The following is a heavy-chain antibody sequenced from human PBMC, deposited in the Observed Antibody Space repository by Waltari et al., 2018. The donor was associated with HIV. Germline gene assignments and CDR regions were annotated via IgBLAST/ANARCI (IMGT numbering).Heavy chain of an antibody. Sequence: QVQLVESGGGVVQSGRSLRLSCSTSGFAFSSYGFHWVRPAPGKGVEWVAVVWFDASKEHYAEFVKGRFTIYRDDSKNILHLQMNSLRAEDTALYYCARMAYCGGDCYSVYYFDLWGRGTRVTVSS. J-gene: IGHJ2*01. D-gene: IGHD2-21*02. CDR3: ARMAYCGGDCYSVYYFDL. V-gene: IGHV3-33*01. CDR2: VWFDASKE. CDR1: GFAFSSYG.